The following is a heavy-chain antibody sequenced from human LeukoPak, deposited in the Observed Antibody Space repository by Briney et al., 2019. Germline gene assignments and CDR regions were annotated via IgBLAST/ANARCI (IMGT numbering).Heavy chain of an antibody. Sequence: GSLRLSCAASGFTFSAYSMNWVRQAPGQGLEWVSSISSRSSTIYYTDSVKGRFTISRDNAKNSVYLQMNSLRAEDTAVYYCARGTGYSGYDLLDYWGQGTLVTVSS. CDR2: ISSRSSTI. D-gene: IGHD5-12*01. CDR1: GFTFSAYS. CDR3: ARGTGYSGYDLLDY. V-gene: IGHV3-48*04. J-gene: IGHJ4*02.